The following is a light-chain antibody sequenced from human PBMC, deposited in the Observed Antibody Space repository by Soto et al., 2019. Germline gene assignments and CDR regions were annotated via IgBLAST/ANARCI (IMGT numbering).Light chain of an antibody. CDR2: AAS. Sequence: DIQMTQSPSSLSASVGERVTITCRASQGIGTYLAWYQQRPGKVPKLLIYAASTLQSGVPSRFSGSGSGTDFTLTISSLQPEDVATYYCQKYNSAPWTFGQGTKVEIK. CDR3: QKYNSAPWT. J-gene: IGKJ1*01. CDR1: QGIGTY. V-gene: IGKV1-27*01.